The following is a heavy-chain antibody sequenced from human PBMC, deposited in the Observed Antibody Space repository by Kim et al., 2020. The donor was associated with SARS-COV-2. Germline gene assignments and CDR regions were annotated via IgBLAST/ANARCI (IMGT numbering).Heavy chain of an antibody. CDR1: GDSISNYY. CDR2: IYHTGTT. Sequence: SETLSLTCTVFGDSISNYYWSWVRQPPGKGLEWIGYIYHTGTTNYNPSLKSRATISVDTSKDQFSLNLTSVTAADTAVYFCARGTPAKMHYYYYYMDVWGKGTTVAVSS. V-gene: IGHV4-59*01. D-gene: IGHD2-15*01. J-gene: IGHJ6*03. CDR3: ARGTPAKMHYYYYYMDV.